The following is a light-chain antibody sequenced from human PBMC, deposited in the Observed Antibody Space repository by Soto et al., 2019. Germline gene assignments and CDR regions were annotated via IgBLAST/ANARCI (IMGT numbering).Light chain of an antibody. CDR2: DLN. CDR3: CSYAGSYTYV. Sequence: QSALTQPRSVSGSPGQSVTISCTGTSSDVGNYDYVSWYQHHPGKAPKVMIYDLNKRPSGVPDRFSGSKSGNTAYLTISGLQTEDEADYYCCSYAGSYTYVFGTGTKATVL. CDR1: SSDVGNYDY. J-gene: IGLJ1*01. V-gene: IGLV2-11*01.